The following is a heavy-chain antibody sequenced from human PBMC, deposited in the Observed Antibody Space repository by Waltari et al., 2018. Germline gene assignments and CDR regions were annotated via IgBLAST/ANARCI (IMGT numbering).Heavy chain of an antibody. D-gene: IGHD2-2*01. V-gene: IGHV3-7*02. CDR2: IKQDGSEK. Sequence: EAQLVESGGGVVQPGGALRSSCAAHGIPFNNNWMPWVRQAPGKGLEWVANIKQDGSEKYYVDSVKGRFTISRDNTENSLYLEMDNLRAEDTAVYYCASRYCSIINCYLASYMSFDIWGQGTMVTVSS. CDR1: GIPFNNNW. J-gene: IGHJ3*02. CDR3: ASRYCSIINCYLASYMSFDI.